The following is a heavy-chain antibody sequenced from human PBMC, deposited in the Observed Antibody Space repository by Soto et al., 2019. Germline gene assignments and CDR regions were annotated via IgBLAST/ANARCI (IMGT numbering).Heavy chain of an antibody. J-gene: IGHJ6*02. V-gene: IGHV3-30-3*01. CDR1: GFTFSSYA. CDR3: ARDWGITDSPRQAYYYYYGMDV. Sequence: PGGSLRLSCAASGFTFSSYAMHWVRQAPGKGLEWVAVISYDGSNKYYADSVKGRFTISRDNSKNTLYLQMNSLRAEDTAVYYCARDWGITDSPRQAYYYYYGMDVWGQGTTVTVSS. D-gene: IGHD3-10*01. CDR2: ISYDGSNK.